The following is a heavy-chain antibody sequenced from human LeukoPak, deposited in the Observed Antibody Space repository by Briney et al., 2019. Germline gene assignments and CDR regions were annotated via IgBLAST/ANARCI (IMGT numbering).Heavy chain of an antibody. Sequence: GGSLRLSCVASGFNLSDYYMNWIRQAPGKRPEWVSFISNSGYTMYYSDSVKGRFTISRDNVKNSLFLQMNSLRAEDTAVYYCARESPGYDFWSGYYYYYYYYMDVWGKGTTVTVSS. CDR3: ARESPGYDFWSGYYYYYYYYMDV. V-gene: IGHV3-11*04. D-gene: IGHD3-3*01. CDR2: ISNSGYTM. CDR1: GFNLSDYY. J-gene: IGHJ6*03.